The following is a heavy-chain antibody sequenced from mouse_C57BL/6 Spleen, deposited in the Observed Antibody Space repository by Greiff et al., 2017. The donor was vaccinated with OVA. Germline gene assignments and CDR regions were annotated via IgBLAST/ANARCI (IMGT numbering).Heavy chain of an antibody. J-gene: IGHJ3*01. V-gene: IGHV2-6*01. CDR2: IWGVGST. CDR1: GFSLTSYG. CDR3: ASLRYPFAY. D-gene: IGHD1-1*01. Sequence: QVQLQQSGPGLVAPSQSLSITCTVSGFSLTSYGVAWVRQSPGKGLEWLGVIWGVGSTNYNSALKSRLSISKDNSKSQVFLKMNSLQTDDTAMYYWASLRYPFAYWGQGTLVTVSA.